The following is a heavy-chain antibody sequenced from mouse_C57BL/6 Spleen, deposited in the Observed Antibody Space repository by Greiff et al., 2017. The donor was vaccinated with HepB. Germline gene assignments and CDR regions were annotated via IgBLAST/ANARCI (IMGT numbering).Heavy chain of an antibody. CDR3: ASGNGYYSAMDY. J-gene: IGHJ4*01. CDR2: ILPGSGST. CDR1: GYTFTGYW. V-gene: IGHV1-9*01. D-gene: IGHD2-3*01. Sequence: QVQLQQSGAELLKPGASVKLSCTATGYTFTGYWIEWVKQRPGHGLEWIGEILPGSGSTNYNEKFKGKATFTADPSANTAYMQLSSLTTEDAAIYYGASGNGYYSAMDYWVQGTSVTVSS.